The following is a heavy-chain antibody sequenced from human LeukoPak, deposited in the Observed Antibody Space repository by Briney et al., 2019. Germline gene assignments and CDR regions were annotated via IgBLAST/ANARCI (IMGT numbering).Heavy chain of an antibody. Sequence: GGSLRLSCAASGFTFSSYAMHWVRQAPGKGLEWVAVISYDGSNKYYADSVKGRFTISRDNSKNTPYLQMNSLRAEDTAVYYCARDSFERTGTTSVYYYYYGMDVWGQGTTITVSS. CDR2: ISYDGSNK. CDR3: ARDSFERTGTTSVYYYYYGMDV. D-gene: IGHD1-1*01. CDR1: GFTFSSYA. J-gene: IGHJ6*02. V-gene: IGHV3-30*04.